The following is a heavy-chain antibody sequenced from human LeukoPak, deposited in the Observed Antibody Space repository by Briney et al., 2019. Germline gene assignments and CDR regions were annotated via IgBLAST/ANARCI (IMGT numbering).Heavy chain of an antibody. J-gene: IGHJ5*02. D-gene: IGHD3-10*01. CDR2: INHSGST. V-gene: IGHV4-34*01. Sequence: SETLSLTCAVYGGSFSGYYWSWIRQPPGKGLEWIGEINHSGSTYYNPSLKSRVTISVDTSKNQFSLKLSSVTAADTAVYYCARAGKVRGVKNWFVPWGQGTLVTVSS. CDR3: ARAGKVRGVKNWFVP. CDR1: GGSFSGYY.